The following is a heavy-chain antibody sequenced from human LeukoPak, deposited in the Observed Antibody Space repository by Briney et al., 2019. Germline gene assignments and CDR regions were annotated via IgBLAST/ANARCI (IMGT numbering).Heavy chain of an antibody. J-gene: IGHJ4*02. CDR2: IIPIFGTA. CDR3: AVWLMDTAMVKDFDY. V-gene: IGHV1-69*05. Sequence: SVKVSCKASGGTFSSYTISWVRQAPGQGLEWMGRIIPIFGTANYAQKFQGRVTITTDESTSTAYMELSSLRSEDTAVYYCAVWLMDTAMVKDFDYWGQGTLVTVSS. D-gene: IGHD5-18*01. CDR1: GGTFSSYT.